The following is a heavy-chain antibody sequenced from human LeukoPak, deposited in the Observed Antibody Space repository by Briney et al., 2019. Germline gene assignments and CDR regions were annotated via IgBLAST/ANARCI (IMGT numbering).Heavy chain of an antibody. D-gene: IGHD3-22*01. CDR3: ARDPRYYDSSGYPYLFDY. V-gene: IGHV3-23*01. J-gene: IGHJ4*02. Sequence: GGSLRLSCAASGFTFSSYAMSWVRQAPGKGLEWVSGISDSGGSTYYADSVKGRFTISRDNSKSTLYLQMNSLRAEDTAVYYCARDPRYYDSSGYPYLFDYWGQGTLVTVSS. CDR2: ISDSGGST. CDR1: GFTFSSYA.